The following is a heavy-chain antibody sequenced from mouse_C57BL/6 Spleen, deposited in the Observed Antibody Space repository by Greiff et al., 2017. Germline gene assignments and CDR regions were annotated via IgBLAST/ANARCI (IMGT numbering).Heavy chain of an antibody. V-gene: IGHV1-55*01. CDR3: AQIAYYYGSSYWYCDV. J-gene: IGHJ1*03. CDR2: IYPGSGSP. D-gene: IGHD1-1*01. Sequence: EDIYPGSGSPNYNEKFKRKATLTVDTSSSTTYMQRSSLTSEDSAVYYCAQIAYYYGSSYWYCDVWGTGTTVTVSS.